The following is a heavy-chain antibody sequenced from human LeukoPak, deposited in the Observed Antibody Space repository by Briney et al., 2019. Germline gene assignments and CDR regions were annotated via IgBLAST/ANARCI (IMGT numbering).Heavy chain of an antibody. J-gene: IGHJ4*02. CDR1: GFTFSNYG. CDR3: AKDRTATKYLFHY. V-gene: IGHV3-30*18. D-gene: IGHD1-14*01. CDR2: ISNDGSGE. Sequence: GGSLRLSCVASGFTFSNYGMHWVRQAPGKGLEWVAVISNDGSGEYYADSVKGRFTISRDNSKTTLYLQINSLRIEDTVVYYCAKDRTATKYLFHYWGQGTLVTVSS.